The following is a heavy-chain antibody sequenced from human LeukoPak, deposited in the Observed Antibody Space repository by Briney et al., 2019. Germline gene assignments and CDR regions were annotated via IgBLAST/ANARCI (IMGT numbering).Heavy chain of an antibody. V-gene: IGHV4-39*01. D-gene: IGHD2-2*01. Sequence: PSETLSLTCTVSGGSISSSSYYWGWIRQPPGKGLEWIGSIYYNGSTYYNPSLKSRVTISVDTSNNQSSLKLSSVTDADTAVYDCARKYCSSTSCDYACWGQGTLVTVS. J-gene: IGHJ4*02. CDR2: IYYNGST. CDR3: ARKYCSSTSCDYAC. CDR1: GGSISSSSYY.